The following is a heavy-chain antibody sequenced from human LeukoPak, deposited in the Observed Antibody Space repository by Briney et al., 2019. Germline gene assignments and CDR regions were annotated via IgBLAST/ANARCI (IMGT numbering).Heavy chain of an antibody. Sequence: SVKVSFKASGFTFTSSAVQWVRQARGQRLEWIGWIVVGSGNTNYAQKFQERVTITRDMSTGTAYMELSSLRSEDTAVYYCAADHSGSYSFDYWGQGTLVTVSS. V-gene: IGHV1-58*01. J-gene: IGHJ4*02. CDR3: AADHSGSYSFDY. CDR1: GFTFTSSA. D-gene: IGHD1-26*01. CDR2: IVVGSGNT.